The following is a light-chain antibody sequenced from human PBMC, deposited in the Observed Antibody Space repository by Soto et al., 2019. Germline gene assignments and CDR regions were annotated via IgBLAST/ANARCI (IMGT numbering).Light chain of an antibody. J-gene: IGKJ4*02. CDR2: GAS. CDR3: QQYGSSPLT. CDR1: QSVSSSY. Sequence: ESVFTQHPATLSLSPGGRATLSCRASQSVSSSYLAWYQQKPGQAPRLLIYGASSRATGIPDRFSGSGSETYFTLTISRLEPEDFAVYVCQQYGSSPLTLDVVNKVEIK. V-gene: IGKV3-20*01.